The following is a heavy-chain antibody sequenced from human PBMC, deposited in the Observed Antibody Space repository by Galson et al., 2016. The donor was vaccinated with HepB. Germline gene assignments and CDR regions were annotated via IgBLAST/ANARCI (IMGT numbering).Heavy chain of an antibody. D-gene: IGHD3-16*01. Sequence: SLRLSCAASGFTFSNYALTWVRQTPGKGLEWVSGISSSGITTFYAESVKGRFNISRDNSNNTLYLQMNSLRAEDTAVYYCAKGIRGRGYLWKRVRQNDHWGQGVLVTVSA. J-gene: IGHJ4*02. V-gene: IGHV3-23*01. CDR2: ISSSGITT. CDR1: GFTFSNYA. CDR3: AKGIRGRGYLWKRVRQNDH.